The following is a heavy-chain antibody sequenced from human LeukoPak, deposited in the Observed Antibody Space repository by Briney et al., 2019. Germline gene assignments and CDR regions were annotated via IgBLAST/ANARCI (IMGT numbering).Heavy chain of an antibody. V-gene: IGHV1-69*13. CDR2: IIPIFGTA. Sequence: WASVKVSCKASGGTFSSYAISWVRQAPGQGLEWMGGIIPIFGTANYAQKFQGRVTITADESTSTAYMELNSLRSDDTAVYYCASGDSGYDFFDYWGQGTLVTVSS. J-gene: IGHJ4*02. D-gene: IGHD5-12*01. CDR3: ASGDSGYDFFDY. CDR1: GGTFSSYA.